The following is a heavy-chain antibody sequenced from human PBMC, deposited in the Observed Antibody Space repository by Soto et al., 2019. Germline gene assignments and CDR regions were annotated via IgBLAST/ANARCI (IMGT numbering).Heavy chain of an antibody. CDR1: NYSISSGYY. D-gene: IGHD3-16*01. CDR2: MYHSGTT. Sequence: SETLSLTCTVSNYSISSGYYWGWIRQSPGEGLELIVSMYHSGTTYYNPSLKSRVTISIDTSKNQFSLKLTSVTSADTDVYFCARVAFGQIDYWGQGTLVTVSS. CDR3: ARVAFGQIDY. V-gene: IGHV4-38-2*02. J-gene: IGHJ4*02.